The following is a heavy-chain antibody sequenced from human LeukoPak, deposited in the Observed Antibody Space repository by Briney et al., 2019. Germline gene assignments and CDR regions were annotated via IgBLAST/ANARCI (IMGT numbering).Heavy chain of an antibody. Sequence: GGSLRLSCAASGLTFSSYSMNWVRQAPGKGLEWVSSISSSSSYIYYADSVKGRFTISRDNAKNSLYLQMNSLRAEDTAVYYCARDFLNIAAAGRSTAWGQGTLVTVSS. D-gene: IGHD6-13*01. CDR3: ARDFLNIAAAGRSTA. J-gene: IGHJ5*02. CDR2: ISSSSSYI. V-gene: IGHV3-21*01. CDR1: GLTFSSYS.